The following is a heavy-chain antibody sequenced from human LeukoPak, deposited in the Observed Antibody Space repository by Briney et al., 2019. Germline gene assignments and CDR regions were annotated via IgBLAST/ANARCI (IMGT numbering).Heavy chain of an antibody. CDR2: ISGGGPTT. J-gene: IGHJ4*02. D-gene: IGHD6-6*01. CDR3: AREYGSSGDFDS. CDR1: GFTFGTYA. V-gene: IGHV3-23*01. Sequence: GGSLRLSCAASGFTFGTYAMNWVRQAPGKGLEWVSSISGGGPTTSYADSVKGRFTISRDNSKNTLYLHMDSLRAEDTAVYYCAREYGSSGDFDSWGQGTLVTVSS.